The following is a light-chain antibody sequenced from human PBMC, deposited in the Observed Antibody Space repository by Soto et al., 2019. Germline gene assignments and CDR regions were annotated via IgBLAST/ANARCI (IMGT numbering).Light chain of an antibody. CDR3: QQYNSYSPT. CDR1: QTISNY. J-gene: IGKJ1*01. V-gene: IGKV1-16*01. CDR2: AAS. Sequence: DIQMTQSPASLSSSVPERFTITCRASQTISNYLNWYQQKPGKAPKLLIYAASSLQGGVPSRFSGSGSGTEFTLTISSLQPDDFATYYCQQYNSYSPTFGQGTKVDI.